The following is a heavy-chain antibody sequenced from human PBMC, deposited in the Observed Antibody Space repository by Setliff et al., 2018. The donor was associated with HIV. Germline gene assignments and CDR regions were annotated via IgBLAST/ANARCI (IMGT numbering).Heavy chain of an antibody. D-gene: IGHD2-15*01. CDR3: ARDSREVVVIAAGLLDY. J-gene: IGHJ4*02. V-gene: IGHV3-33*08. CDR1: GFTFSTYA. CDR2: IWYDGSEK. Sequence: PGGSLRLSCAASGFTFSTYAMSWVRQAPGKGLEWVAVIWYDGSEKYYADSVRGRFTIYRDNAKNSLYLQMNSLRAEDTAVYYCARDSREVVVIAAGLLDYWGQGTLVTVSS.